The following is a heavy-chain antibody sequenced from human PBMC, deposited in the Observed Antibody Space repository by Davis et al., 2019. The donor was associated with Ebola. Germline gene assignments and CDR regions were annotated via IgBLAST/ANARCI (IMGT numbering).Heavy chain of an antibody. CDR1: GFTFSSYG. CDR3: AKSEREVLWFGEAKDGMDV. CDR2: ISYDGSNK. D-gene: IGHD3-10*01. Sequence: GGSLRLSCAASGFTFSSYGMHWVRQAPGKGLEWVAVISYDGSNKYYADSVKGRFTISRDNSKNTLYLQMNSLRAEDTAVYYCAKSEREVLWFGEAKDGMDVWGQGTTVTVSS. V-gene: IGHV3-30*18. J-gene: IGHJ6*02.